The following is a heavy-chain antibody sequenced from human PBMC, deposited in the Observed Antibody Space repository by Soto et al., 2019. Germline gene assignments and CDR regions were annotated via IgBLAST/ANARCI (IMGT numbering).Heavy chain of an antibody. D-gene: IGHD5-12*01. V-gene: IGHV1-69*13. J-gene: IGHJ6*02. CDR3: ARERPSRRDGYNYARGYYYYGMDV. Sequence: GASVKVSCKASGGTFSSYAISWVRQAPGQGLEWMGGIIPIFGTANYAQKFQGRVTITADESTSTAYMELSSLRSEDTAVYYCARERPSRRDGYNYARGYYYYGMDVWGQGTTVTVSS. CDR1: GGTFSSYA. CDR2: IIPIFGTA.